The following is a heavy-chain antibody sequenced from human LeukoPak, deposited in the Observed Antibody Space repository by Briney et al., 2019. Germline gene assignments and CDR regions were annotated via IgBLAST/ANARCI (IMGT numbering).Heavy chain of an antibody. J-gene: IGHJ4*02. CDR3: ARDPRTVQI. Sequence: PSETLSLTCTVSGYSISSGYYWGWIRQPPGKGLEWVSSISSSSEFIYYADSVKGRFTISRDNAKNLLSLQMDSLRVEDTAIYYCARDPRTVQIWGQGTLVTVSS. CDR1: GYSISSGYY. V-gene: IGHV3-11*04. CDR2: ISSSSEFI. D-gene: IGHD1-1*01.